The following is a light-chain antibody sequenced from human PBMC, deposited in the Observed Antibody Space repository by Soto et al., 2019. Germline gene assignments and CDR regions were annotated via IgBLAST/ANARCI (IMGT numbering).Light chain of an antibody. CDR3: QQYDSLPFT. CDR2: DAS. Sequence: DIRMTQSPSSLSASVGDRVTITCQASQDINKYLSWYQQKAGKPPKLLIYDASNLQAGAPSRFSGSGSGTYFTLTISSPQPEDIATYYCQQYDSLPFTFGQGTRLEIK. V-gene: IGKV1-33*01. J-gene: IGKJ5*01. CDR1: QDINKY.